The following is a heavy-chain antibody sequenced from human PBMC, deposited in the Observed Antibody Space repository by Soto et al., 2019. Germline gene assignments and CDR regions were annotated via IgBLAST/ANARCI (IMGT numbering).Heavy chain of an antibody. D-gene: IGHD2-15*01. Sequence: QVQLVQSGAEVKKPGSSVKVSCKASGGTFSSYAISWVRQAPGQGLEWMGGIIPIFGTANYAQKFQGRVTITADECTSTAYMELSSLRSEDTAVYYWARAAVSVVVVAATPAIYAYWGQGTLVTVSS. J-gene: IGHJ4*02. CDR2: IIPIFGTA. CDR1: GGTFSSYA. V-gene: IGHV1-69*01. CDR3: ARAAVSVVVVAATPAIYAY.